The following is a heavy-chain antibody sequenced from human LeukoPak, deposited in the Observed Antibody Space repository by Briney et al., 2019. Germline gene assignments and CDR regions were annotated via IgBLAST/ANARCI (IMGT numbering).Heavy chain of an antibody. CDR2: MYNGGST. CDR1: GGSISSSSYY. Sequence: SETLSLTCTVSGGSISSSSYYWGWLRHPPGKGLEWLGSMYNGGSTYYDPSLKSRFTISVDMPKSQFSLKLSSVTAADTAVYYCARHIREYRSGWYGFGYWGQGTLVTVSS. CDR3: ARHIREYRSGWYGFGY. J-gene: IGHJ4*02. V-gene: IGHV4-39*01. D-gene: IGHD6-19*01.